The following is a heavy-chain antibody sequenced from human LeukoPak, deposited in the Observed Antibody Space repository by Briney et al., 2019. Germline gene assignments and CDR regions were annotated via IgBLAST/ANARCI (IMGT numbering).Heavy chain of an antibody. Sequence: GGSLRLSCAASGFTFSSYGXXXXXQXPXXXXXXXXXIXXXXXXXYXADSXXXXXXXXXANSKNTLYLQINSLRAEDRGIYYCAKHTAXIGGYIDYWGQGTLVTVSS. CDR2: IXXXXXXX. CDR3: AKHTAXIGGYIDY. D-gene: IGHD6-13*01. J-gene: IGHJ4*02. V-gene: IGHV3-23*01. CDR1: GFTFSSYG.